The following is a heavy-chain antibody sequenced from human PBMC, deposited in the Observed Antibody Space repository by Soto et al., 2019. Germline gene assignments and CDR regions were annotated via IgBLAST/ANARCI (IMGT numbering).Heavy chain of an antibody. D-gene: IGHD5-18*01. V-gene: IGHV3-30*18. CDR3: AKDRDAMVFDY. CDR2: ISYDGSNK. J-gene: IGHJ4*02. CDR1: GFTFSSYG. Sequence: PGGSLRLSCAASGFTFSSYGMHWVRQAPGKGLEWVAVISYDGSNKYYADSVKGRFTISRDNSKNTLYLQMNSLRAEDTAVYYCAKDRDAMVFDYWGQGTLATVSS.